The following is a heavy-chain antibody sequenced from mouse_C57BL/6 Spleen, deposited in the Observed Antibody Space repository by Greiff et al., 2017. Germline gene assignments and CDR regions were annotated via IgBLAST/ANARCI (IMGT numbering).Heavy chain of an antibody. D-gene: IGHD1-1*01. CDR1: GFTFSDYG. V-gene: IGHV5-17*01. CDR3: ARGYYGSSFYWYFDV. J-gene: IGHJ1*03. Sequence: DVKLVASGGGLVKPGGSLKLSCAASGFTFSDYGMHWVRQAPEKGLEWVAYISSGSSTIYYADTVKGRFTISRYNAKNTLFLQMTSLRSEDTAMYYCARGYYGSSFYWYFDVWGTGTTVTVSS. CDR2: ISSGSSTI.